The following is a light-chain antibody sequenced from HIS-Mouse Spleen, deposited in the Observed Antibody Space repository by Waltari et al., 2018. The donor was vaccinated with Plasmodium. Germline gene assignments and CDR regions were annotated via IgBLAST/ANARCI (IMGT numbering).Light chain of an antibody. CDR3: RQYGSSPYT. CDR2: GAS. CDR1: QSVSSSS. V-gene: IGKV3-20*01. Sequence: EIVLMQSPGTLSLSPGERATLSCRANQSVSSSSLAWYQQKPGQAPRLLIYGASSRATGIPDSVSGSGSGTDFTLTISELEPEEFAVYYCRQYGSSPYTFGQGTKLEIK. J-gene: IGKJ2*01.